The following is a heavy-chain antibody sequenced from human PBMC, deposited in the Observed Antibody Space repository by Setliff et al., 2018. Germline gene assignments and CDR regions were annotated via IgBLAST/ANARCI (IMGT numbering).Heavy chain of an antibody. D-gene: IGHD3-10*01. Sequence: SETLSLTCTVSGGSISSSGYYWGWIRQPPGKGLEWIGNNYYSGNTNYNPSLKSRVAMSVDTSKNQFSLKLTSVTAADTAVYYCARVRMVQGYYEFDYWGQGTLVTVSS. V-gene: IGHV4-39*07. CDR2: NYYSGNT. CDR3: ARVRMVQGYYEFDY. CDR1: GGSISSSGYY. J-gene: IGHJ4*02.